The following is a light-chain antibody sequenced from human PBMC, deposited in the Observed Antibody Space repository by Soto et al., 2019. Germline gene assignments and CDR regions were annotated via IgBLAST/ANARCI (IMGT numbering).Light chain of an antibody. J-gene: IGLJ1*01. Sequence: QSVLTQPASVSGSPGQSITISCTGTSSDVGGYNYVSWYQQHPGKAPKFMIYDVSNRASGVSNRFSGSKSGNTASLTISGLQAEDEADYYCSSYTSTSTYVFGTGTKVTVL. CDR3: SSYTSTSTYV. V-gene: IGLV2-14*01. CDR1: SSDVGGYNY. CDR2: DVS.